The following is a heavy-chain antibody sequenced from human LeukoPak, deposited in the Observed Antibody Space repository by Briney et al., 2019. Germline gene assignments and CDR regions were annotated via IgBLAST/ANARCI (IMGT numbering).Heavy chain of an antibody. CDR3: ATDPQITNWYDHFDF. CDR1: RFTFSSYA. D-gene: IGHD1-1*01. V-gene: IGHV3-23*01. Sequence: GGSLRLSCAASRFTFSSYAMSWVRQAPGKGLEWVSGISSSGGSTYYADSVTGRFTISRDNSKNTLYLHMNSLRAEDTAVYYCATDPQITNWYDHFDFWGQGTLVTVSS. J-gene: IGHJ4*02. CDR2: ISSSGGST.